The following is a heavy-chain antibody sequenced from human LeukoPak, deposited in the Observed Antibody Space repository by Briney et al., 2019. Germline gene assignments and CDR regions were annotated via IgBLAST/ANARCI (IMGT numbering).Heavy chain of an antibody. J-gene: IGHJ4*02. CDR3: AKAPYTAMVTFDY. Sequence: PGGSLRLSCAASGFTFSSYAMSWVRQAPGKGLEWVSSIGGSGGSTYYADSVKGRFTISRDNSKNTLYLQMNSLRAEDTAVYYCAKAPYTAMVTFDYWGQGTLVTVSS. V-gene: IGHV3-23*01. CDR1: GFTFSSYA. D-gene: IGHD5-18*01. CDR2: IGGSGGST.